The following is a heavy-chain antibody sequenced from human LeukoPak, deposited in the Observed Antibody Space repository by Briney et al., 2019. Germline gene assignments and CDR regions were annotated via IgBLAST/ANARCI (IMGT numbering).Heavy chain of an antibody. CDR1: GFTFSSYA. CDR3: AKARSYDFWSGYPPTGY. D-gene: IGHD3-3*01. V-gene: IGHV3-23*01. Sequence: GGSLRLSCAASGFTFSSYAMSWVRQAPGKGLEWVSAISGSGGSTYYADSVKGRFTISRDNSKNTLYLQMNSLRAEDTAVYYCAKARSYDFWSGYPPTGYWGQGTLVTVSS. J-gene: IGHJ4*02. CDR2: ISGSGGST.